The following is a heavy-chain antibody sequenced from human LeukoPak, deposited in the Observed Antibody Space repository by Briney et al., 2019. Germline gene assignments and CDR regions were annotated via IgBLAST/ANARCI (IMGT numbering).Heavy chain of an antibody. CDR3: ARVIVVVPAAILIYYYYYMDV. J-gene: IGHJ6*03. Sequence: SETLSLTCTVSGYSISSGYYWGWIRQPPGKGLEWIGSIYHSGSTYYNPSLKSRVTISVDTSKNQFSLKLSSVTAADTAVYYCARVIVVVPAAILIYYYYYMDVWGKGTTVTVSS. CDR1: GYSISSGYY. CDR2: IYHSGST. D-gene: IGHD2-2*02. V-gene: IGHV4-38-2*02.